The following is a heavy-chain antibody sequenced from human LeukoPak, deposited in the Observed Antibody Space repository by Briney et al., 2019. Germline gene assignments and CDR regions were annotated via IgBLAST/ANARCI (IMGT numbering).Heavy chain of an antibody. V-gene: IGHV1-2*02. CDR3: ARVDNRDWYYFDY. D-gene: IGHD3/OR15-3a*01. CDR1: GYDFADHY. J-gene: IGHJ4*02. Sequence: ASVKVSCKASGYDFADHYVHWVRQAPGQGLEWMGWINPKSGGTDYAQKFQGRVAMTSDTSIRTGYMELNNLTSYDTAVYYCARVDNRDWYYFDYWGQGSLVTVSS. CDR2: INPKSGGT.